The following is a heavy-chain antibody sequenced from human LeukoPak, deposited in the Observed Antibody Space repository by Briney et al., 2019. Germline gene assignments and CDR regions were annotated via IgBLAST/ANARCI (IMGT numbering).Heavy chain of an antibody. CDR3: AREARGEMTTSPLDY. V-gene: IGHV4-39*02. CDR1: GGSISSTIFY. CDR2: INYSGDT. J-gene: IGHJ4*02. D-gene: IGHD5-24*01. Sequence: SETLSLTCTVSGGSISSTIFYWGWNRQPPGKGLEWIGSINYSGDTHYNPSLKSRVTISPDTSKNQVSLTLRSVTAADTAVYYCAREARGEMTTSPLDYWGQGTRVTVSS.